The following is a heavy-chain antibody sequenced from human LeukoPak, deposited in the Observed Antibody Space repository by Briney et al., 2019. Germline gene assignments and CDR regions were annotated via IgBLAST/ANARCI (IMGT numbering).Heavy chain of an antibody. CDR2: IYYSGTT. CDR3: ARGSSGSGRVDY. J-gene: IGHJ4*02. CDR1: GGSISSGGYY. V-gene: IGHV4-31*03. Sequence: TLSLTCTVSGGSISSGGYYWSWIRQHPGKGLEWIGYIYYSGTTYYSPSLKSRVIISVDTPKNQFSLNLSSVTAADTAVYYCARGSSGSGRVDYWGQGTLVAVSS. D-gene: IGHD3-10*01.